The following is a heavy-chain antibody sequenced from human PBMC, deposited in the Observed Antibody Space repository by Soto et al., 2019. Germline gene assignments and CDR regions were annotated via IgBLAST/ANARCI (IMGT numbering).Heavy chain of an antibody. J-gene: IGHJ4*02. D-gene: IGHD2-15*01. Sequence: EVQLLESGGGLVQPGGSLRLSCAASGFTFSSYAMSWVRQAPGKGLEWVSAISGSGGSTYYADSVKGRFTISRDNSKNTRYLQMNSLRAEDTAVYYCATGSDCSSTSCYWGYCSGGSCFFDYWGQGTLVTVSS. CDR1: GFTFSSYA. CDR2: ISGSGGST. V-gene: IGHV3-23*01. CDR3: ATGSDCSSTSCYWGYCSGGSCFFDY.